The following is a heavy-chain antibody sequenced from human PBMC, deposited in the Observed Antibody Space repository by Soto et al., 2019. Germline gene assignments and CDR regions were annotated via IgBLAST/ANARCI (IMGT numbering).Heavy chain of an antibody. Sequence: EVQLVESGGDLVQSGGSLRLSCVGTGFTVSRYSMSWVRQAPGKGLEWVAYISSGGSIIYYADSVKGRFTISRDSAKNSLYLQMNSLSDEDTAVYDCARIDGTFDIWGQGTMVSVSS. J-gene: IGHJ3*02. CDR3: ARIDGTFDI. CDR1: GFTVSRYS. V-gene: IGHV3-48*02. D-gene: IGHD1-1*01. CDR2: ISSGGSII.